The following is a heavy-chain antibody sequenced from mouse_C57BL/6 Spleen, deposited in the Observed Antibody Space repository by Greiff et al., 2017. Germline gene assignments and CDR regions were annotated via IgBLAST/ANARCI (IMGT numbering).Heavy chain of an antibody. V-gene: IGHV5-4*03. Sequence: EVKLVESGGGLVKPGGSLKLSCAASGFTFSSYAMSWVRQTPEKRLEWVATISDGGSYTYYPDNVKGRFTISRDNAKNNLYLQMSHLKSEDTAMYYWASDGLWDYDAWFAYWGQGTLVTVSA. J-gene: IGHJ3*01. CDR1: GFTFSSYA. D-gene: IGHD2-4*01. CDR3: ASDGLWDYDAWFAY. CDR2: ISDGGSYT.